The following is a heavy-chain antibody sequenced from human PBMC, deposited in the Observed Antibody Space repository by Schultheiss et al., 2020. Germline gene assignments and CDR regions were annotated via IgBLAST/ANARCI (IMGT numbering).Heavy chain of an antibody. Sequence: SETLSLTCTVSGGSISSGGYYWSWIRQHPGKGLEWIGYIYYSGSTYYNPSLKSRVTISVDTSKNQFSLKLSSVTAADTAVYYCARFDYGDTEDFDYWGHGTLVTVSS. V-gene: IGHV4-31*03. J-gene: IGHJ4*01. CDR1: GGSISSGGYY. CDR2: IYYSGST. CDR3: ARFDYGDTEDFDY. D-gene: IGHD4-17*01.